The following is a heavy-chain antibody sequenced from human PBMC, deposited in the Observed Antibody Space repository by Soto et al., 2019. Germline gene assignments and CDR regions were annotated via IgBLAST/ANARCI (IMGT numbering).Heavy chain of an antibody. Sequence: HPGGSLRLSCAASEFTFSSHPMNWVRQAPGKGLEWVAVISYDGSNKYYADSVKGRFTISRDNSKNTLYLQMNSLRAEDTAVYDCARCIAVAVSIVYYYYYYGMVVWGQGNAVTVSS. CDR3: ARCIAVAVSIVYYYYYYGMVV. CDR2: ISYDGSNK. V-gene: IGHV3-30-3*01. CDR1: EFTFSSHP. J-gene: IGHJ6*02. D-gene: IGHD6-19*01.